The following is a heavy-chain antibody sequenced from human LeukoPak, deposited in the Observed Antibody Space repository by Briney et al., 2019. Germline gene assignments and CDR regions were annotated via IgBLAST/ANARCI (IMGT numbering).Heavy chain of an antibody. J-gene: IGHJ4*02. CDR2: IYWDDDK. D-gene: IGHD6-13*01. CDR1: GGSVSSGSYY. CDR3: AHRWVGSSWYWVYFDF. V-gene: IGHV2-5*08. Sequence: TLSLTCTVSGGSVSSGSYYWSWIRQPPGKALEWLALIYWDDDKRYSPSLKSRLTVTKDTSKNQVVLTMTNMDPVDTATYYCAHRWVGSSWYWVYFDFWGQGTLVTVSS.